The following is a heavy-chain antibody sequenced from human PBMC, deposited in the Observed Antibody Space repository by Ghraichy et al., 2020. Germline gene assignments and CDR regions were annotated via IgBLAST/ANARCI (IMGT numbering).Heavy chain of an antibody. Sequence: GGSLRLSCAASGFTFSNAWMSWVRRAPGKGLEWVGRIKSKTDGGTTDYAAPVKGRFTISRDDSKNTLYLQMNSLKTEDTAVYYCTTDRVDDFWSGYYSPYYFDYWGQETLVTVSS. V-gene: IGHV3-15*01. CDR1: GFTFSNAW. D-gene: IGHD3-3*01. CDR2: IKSKTDGGTT. J-gene: IGHJ4*02. CDR3: TTDRVDDFWSGYYSPYYFDY.